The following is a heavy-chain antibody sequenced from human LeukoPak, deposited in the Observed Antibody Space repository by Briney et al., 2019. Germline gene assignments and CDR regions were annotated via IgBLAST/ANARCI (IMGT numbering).Heavy chain of an antibody. CDR3: ARVGLGSFNRYFDY. V-gene: IGHV3-21*01. J-gene: IGHJ4*02. CDR1: GFTFDDYA. CDR2: ISSSSSYI. Sequence: PGRSLRLSCAASGFTFDDYAMHWVRQAPGKGLEWVSSISSSSSYIYYADSVKGRFTISRDNAKNSLYLQMNSLRAEDTAVYYCARVGLGSFNRYFDYWGQGTLVTVSS. D-gene: IGHD6-13*01.